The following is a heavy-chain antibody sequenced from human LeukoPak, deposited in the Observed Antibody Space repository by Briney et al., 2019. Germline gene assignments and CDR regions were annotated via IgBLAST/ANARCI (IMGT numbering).Heavy chain of an antibody. V-gene: IGHV3-23*01. CDR2: ISGSGGST. CDR3: AKDRHYYGSGSYYPFDY. Sequence: GGSLRLSCAASGFTFSSYAMSWVRQAPGKGLEWVSAISGSGGSTYYADSVKGRFTISRDNSKNTLYLQMNSLRAEDTAVYYCAKDRHYYGSGSYYPFDYWGQGTLVTVSS. D-gene: IGHD3-10*01. CDR1: GFTFSSYA. J-gene: IGHJ4*02.